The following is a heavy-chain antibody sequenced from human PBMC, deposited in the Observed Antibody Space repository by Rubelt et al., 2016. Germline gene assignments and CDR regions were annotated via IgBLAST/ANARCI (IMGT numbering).Heavy chain of an antibody. V-gene: IGHV3-30*14. Sequence: GFTFSSYAMHWVRQAPGKGLEWVAVISYDGSNKYYADSVKGRFTISRDNSKNTLYLQMNSLRAEDTAVYYCARDIDMDVWGQGTTVTVSS. CDR2: ISYDGSNK. CDR1: GFTFSSYA. D-gene: IGHD1-26*01. CDR3: ARDIDMDV. J-gene: IGHJ6*02.